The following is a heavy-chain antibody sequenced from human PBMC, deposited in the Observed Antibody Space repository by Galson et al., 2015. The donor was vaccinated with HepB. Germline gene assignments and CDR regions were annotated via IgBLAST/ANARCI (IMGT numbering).Heavy chain of an antibody. CDR3: AHRRVGDTTSFDY. CDR2: IFWDNDA. Sequence: PALVKPTQTLTLTCTVSGFSLSTNGVGVGWIRQPPGQALEWLGLIFWDNDARYSPPLKSRLTITKDTSKNQVVLTLTNMAPVDTATYYYAHRRVGDTTSFDYWGLGTLVTVSS. V-gene: IGHV2-5*02. D-gene: IGHD1-26*01. J-gene: IGHJ4*02. CDR1: GFSLSTNGVG.